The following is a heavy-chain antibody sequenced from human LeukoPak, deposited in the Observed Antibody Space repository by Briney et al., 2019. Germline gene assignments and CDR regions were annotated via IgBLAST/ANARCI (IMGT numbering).Heavy chain of an antibody. CDR3: AKEGFNGGNSFDY. V-gene: IGHV3-30*18. J-gene: IGHJ4*02. CDR1: GFTFSSYG. CDR2: ISYDGSNK. D-gene: IGHD4-23*01. Sequence: PGGSLRLSCAASGFTFSSYGMHWVRQAPGKGLEWVAVISYDGSNKYYADSVKGRFTISRDNSKNTLYLQMNSLRAEDTAVYYCAKEGFNGGNSFDYWGQGTLVTGSS.